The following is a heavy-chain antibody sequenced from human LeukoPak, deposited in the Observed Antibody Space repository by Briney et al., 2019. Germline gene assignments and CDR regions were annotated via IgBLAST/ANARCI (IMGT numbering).Heavy chain of an antibody. D-gene: IGHD3-10*01. V-gene: IGHV4-34*01. J-gene: IGHJ5*02. CDR1: GGSFSGYY. CDR3: ARDGWFGENANWFDP. Sequence: SETLSLTCAVYGGSFSGYYWSWIRQPPGKGLEWIGEINHSGSTNYNPSLKSRVTISVDTSKNQFSLKLSSVTAADTAVYYCARDGWFGENANWFDPWGQGTLVTVSS. CDR2: INHSGST.